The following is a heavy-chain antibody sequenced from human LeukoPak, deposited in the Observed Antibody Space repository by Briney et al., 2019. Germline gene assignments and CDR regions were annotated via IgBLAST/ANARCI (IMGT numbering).Heavy chain of an antibody. V-gene: IGHV4-59*08. CDR1: YGSISSYY. J-gene: IGHJ6*02. D-gene: IGHD6-6*01. Sequence: KPSETLSLTCTVSYGSISSYYWSWIRQPPGKGLEWIGYIYYSGSTNYNPSLKSRVTISVDTSKNQFSLKLSSVTAADTAVYYCVGQLVRTRMRVTYYYYGMDVWGQGTTVTVSS. CDR2: IYYSGST. CDR3: VGQLVRTRMRVTYYYYGMDV.